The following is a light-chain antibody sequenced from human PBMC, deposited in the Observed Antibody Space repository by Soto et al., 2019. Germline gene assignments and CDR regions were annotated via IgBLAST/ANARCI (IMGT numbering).Light chain of an antibody. Sequence: THPPVAPESRSQSATNPCTRSGIDVATNDYVSWYQQHPGKAPKLIIYEVNRRPSGVPDRFSGSKSGNTASLTVSGLQAEDEAVYHCSSYADSNNLIFGGGT. CDR1: GIDVATNDY. V-gene: IGLV2-8*01. CDR3: SSYADSNNLI. J-gene: IGLJ2*01. CDR2: EVN.